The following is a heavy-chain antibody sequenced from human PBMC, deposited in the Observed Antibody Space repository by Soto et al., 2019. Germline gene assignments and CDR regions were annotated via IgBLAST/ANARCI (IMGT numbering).Heavy chain of an antibody. D-gene: IGHD2-15*01. Sequence: SETLYLTCTVSGGSISSYYWSWIRQPPGKGLEWIGYIYYSGSTNYNPSLKSRVTISVDTSKNQFSLKLSSVTAAATAVYYCARHGSFVSPLDYWGQGTLVTVSS. CDR2: IYYSGST. CDR1: GGSISSYY. CDR3: ARHGSFVSPLDY. V-gene: IGHV4-59*08. J-gene: IGHJ4*02.